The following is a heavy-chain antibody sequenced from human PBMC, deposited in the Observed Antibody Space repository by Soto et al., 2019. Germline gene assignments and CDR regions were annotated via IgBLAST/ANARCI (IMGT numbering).Heavy chain of an antibody. CDR2: ISSSSSYI. Sequence: NPGGSLRLSCAASGFTFSSYSMNWVRQAPGKGLEWVSSISSSSSYIYYADSVKGRFTISRDNAKNSLYLQMNSLRAEDTAVYYCARERETYCSSTSCYDGMDVWGQGTTVTVSS. J-gene: IGHJ6*02. D-gene: IGHD2-2*01. CDR3: ARERETYCSSTSCYDGMDV. V-gene: IGHV3-21*01. CDR1: GFTFSSYS.